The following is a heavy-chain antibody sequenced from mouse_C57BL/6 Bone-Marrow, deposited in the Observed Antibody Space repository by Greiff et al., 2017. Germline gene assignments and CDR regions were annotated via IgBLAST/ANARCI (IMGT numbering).Heavy chain of an antibody. Sequence: EVKLVESGGDLVKPGGSLKLSCAASGFTFSSYGMSWVRQTPDKRLEWVATISSGGSYTYYPDSVKGRFTISRDNAKNTLYLQMRSLKSEDTAMYYCARHYDYAWFAYWGQGTLVTVSA. CDR3: ARHYDYAWFAY. CDR1: GFTFSSYG. J-gene: IGHJ3*01. CDR2: ISSGGSYT. D-gene: IGHD2-4*01. V-gene: IGHV5-6*01.